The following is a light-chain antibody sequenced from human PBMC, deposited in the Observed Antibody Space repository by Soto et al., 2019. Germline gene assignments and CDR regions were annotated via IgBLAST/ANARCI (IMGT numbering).Light chain of an antibody. Sequence: DIQMTQSPSSLSASVGDRVTITCRASQSINSYLNWYQQEPGKAPKLLIYAASSLQSGVPSRFSGSGSGTDFTLTISSLQPEDFATYYCKQSYSAPPTFGQGTKLEIK. CDR1: QSINSY. J-gene: IGKJ2*01. CDR2: AAS. CDR3: KQSYSAPPT. V-gene: IGKV1-39*01.